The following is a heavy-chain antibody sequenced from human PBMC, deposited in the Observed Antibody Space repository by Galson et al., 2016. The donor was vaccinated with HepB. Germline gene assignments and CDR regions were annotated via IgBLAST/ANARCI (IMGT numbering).Heavy chain of an antibody. CDR3: SSEMVATTSPLDS. Sequence: SVKVSCKASRGTFNSYAINWVRQAPGQGLEWVGSVVPVVGPTNYARRFLGRVTITADESTNTAYMALTGLTSDDTAVYFCSSEMVATTSPLDSWGQGTLITVSS. V-gene: IGHV1-69*11. J-gene: IGHJ4*02. CDR2: VVPVVGPT. CDR1: RGTFNSYA. D-gene: IGHD2-15*01.